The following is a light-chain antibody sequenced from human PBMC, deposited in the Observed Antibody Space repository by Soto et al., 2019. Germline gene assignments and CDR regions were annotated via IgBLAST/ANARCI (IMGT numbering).Light chain of an antibody. CDR2: EVS. V-gene: IGLV2-14*01. CDR1: SSDVGGYNY. CDR3: SSYTSSSTLGV. J-gene: IGLJ1*01. Sequence: QPVLTQPVSVSGSPGQSITISCTGTSSDVGGYNYVSWYQQHPGKAPKLMIYEVSNRPSGVSNRFSGSKSGNTASLTISGLQAEDEADYYCSSYTSSSTLGVFGTGTKLTVL.